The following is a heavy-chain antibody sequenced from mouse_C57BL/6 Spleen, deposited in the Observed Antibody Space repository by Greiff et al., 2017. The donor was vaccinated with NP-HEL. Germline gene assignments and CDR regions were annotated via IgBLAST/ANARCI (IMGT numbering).Heavy chain of an antibody. CDR2: ISSGGSYT. CDR1: GFTFSSYG. D-gene: IGHD1-1*01. Sequence: EVQLVESGGDLVKPGGSLKLSCAASGFTFSSYGMSWVRQTPDKRLEWVATISSGGSYTYYPDSVKGRFTISRDNAKNTHYLQMSSLKSEDTAMYYCARQYYGSSYAMDYWGQGTSVTVSS. V-gene: IGHV5-6*01. J-gene: IGHJ4*01. CDR3: ARQYYGSSYAMDY.